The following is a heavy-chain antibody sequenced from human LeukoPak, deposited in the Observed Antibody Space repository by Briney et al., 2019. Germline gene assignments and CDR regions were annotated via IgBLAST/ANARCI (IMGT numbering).Heavy chain of an antibody. CDR2: FYYSGSI. V-gene: IGHV4-39*01. J-gene: IGHJ4*02. CDR3: ARHRGVGASFDY. D-gene: IGHD1-26*01. Sequence: SETLSLTCTVSGGSISSSSYYWGWIRQPPGKGLEWIGSFYYSGSIYYNPSLKSRVTISVDTSKNQFSLKLSSVTAADTAVYYCARHRGVGASFDYWGQGTLVTVSS. CDR1: GGSISSSSYY.